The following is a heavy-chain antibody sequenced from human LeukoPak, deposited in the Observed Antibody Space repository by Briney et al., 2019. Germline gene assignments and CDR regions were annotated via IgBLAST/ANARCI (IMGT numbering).Heavy chain of an antibody. CDR3: ARGGSYCSSTSCLERYFDY. V-gene: IGHV4-31*03. D-gene: IGHD2-2*01. CDR2: IYYSGST. Sequence: SETLSLTCTVSGGSISSGGYYWSWIRQHPGKGLEWIGYIYYSGSTYYNPSLKSRVTISVDTSKNQFSLKLSSVTAADTAVDYCARGGSYCSSTSCLERYFDYWGQGTLVTVSS. CDR1: GGSISSGGYY. J-gene: IGHJ4*02.